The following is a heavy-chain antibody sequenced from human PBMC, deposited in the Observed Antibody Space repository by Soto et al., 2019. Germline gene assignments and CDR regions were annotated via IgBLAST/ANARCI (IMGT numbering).Heavy chain of an antibody. CDR3: VRDGGYGGPY. CDR2: IYYSGST. CDR1: GGSVSSGSYF. D-gene: IGHD4-17*01. V-gene: IGHV4-61*01. J-gene: IGHJ4*02. Sequence: PSETLSLTCTVSGGSVSSGSYFWSWIRQPPGKGLEWIGYIYYSGSTNYNPSLKSRLTISVDTSKNQFSLKLSSVTAADTAVYYCVRDGGYGGPYWGQGTLVTVSS.